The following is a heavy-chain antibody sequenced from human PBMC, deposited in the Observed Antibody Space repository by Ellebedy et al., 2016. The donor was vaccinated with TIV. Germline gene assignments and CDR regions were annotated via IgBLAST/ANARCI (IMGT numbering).Heavy chain of an antibody. CDR1: GGTFSSYA. J-gene: IGHJ4*02. D-gene: IGHD6-19*01. Sequence: AASVKVSCKASGGTFSSYAISWVRQAPGQGLEWMGRIIPILGIVNYAQKFQGRVTMTEDTSTDTAYMELSSLRSEDTAVYYCAKDGVAGSFDYWGQGTLVTVSS. CDR2: IIPILGIV. V-gene: IGHV1-69*10. CDR3: AKDGVAGSFDY.